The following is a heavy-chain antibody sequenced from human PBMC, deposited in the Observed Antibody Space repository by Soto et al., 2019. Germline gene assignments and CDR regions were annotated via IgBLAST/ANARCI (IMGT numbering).Heavy chain of an antibody. J-gene: IGHJ6*02. CDR1: GHTFTGYY. CDR2: INPNSGGT. CDR3: ARESYYYYGMDV. V-gene: IGHV1-2*04. Sequence: ASVKVSCKASGHTFTGYYIHWVRQAPGQGLEWMGWINPNSGGTNYAQKFQGWVTMTRDTSISTAYMELSRLRSDDTAVYYCARESYYYYGMDVWGQGTTVTVSS.